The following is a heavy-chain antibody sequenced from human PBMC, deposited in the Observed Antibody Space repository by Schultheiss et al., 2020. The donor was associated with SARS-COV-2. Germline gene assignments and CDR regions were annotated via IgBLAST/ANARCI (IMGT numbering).Heavy chain of an antibody. V-gene: IGHV4-34*01. CDR3: ARDALAAAGTMDV. D-gene: IGHD6-13*01. Sequence: SETLSLTCAVYGGSFSGYYWSWIRQPPGKGLEWIGEINHSGSTNYNPSLKSRVTISVDTSKNQFSLKLSSVTAADTAVYYCARDALAAAGTMDVWGKGTTVTVSS. CDR1: GGSFSGYY. J-gene: IGHJ6*03. CDR2: INHSGST.